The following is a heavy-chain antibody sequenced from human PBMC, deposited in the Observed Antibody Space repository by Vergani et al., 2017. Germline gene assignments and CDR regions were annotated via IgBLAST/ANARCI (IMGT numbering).Heavy chain of an antibody. J-gene: IGHJ4*02. CDR3: ARGGGYYYEFDY. V-gene: IGHV4-59*01. D-gene: IGHD3-22*01. CDR1: GGSISSYN. CDR2: VGYSGST. Sequence: QVQLQESGPGLVKPSQTLSLTCTVSGGSISSYNWSWIRQPPGKGLEGFGYVGYSGSTNYNPSLKSRVAISLVTSKNQFSLKLSSVTAADTAVYYCARGGGYYYEFDYWGQGTLVTVSS.